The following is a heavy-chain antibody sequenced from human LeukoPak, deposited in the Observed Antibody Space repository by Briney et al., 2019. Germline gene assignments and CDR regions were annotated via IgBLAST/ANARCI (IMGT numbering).Heavy chain of an antibody. CDR2: ISDDGRT. Sequence: SGGSLRLSCAASGFTFSTYTMAWVRQAPGGGLGWVSCISDDGRTYYADSVKGRFAISRDNSKSMMSLQMDSLRAEDTAVYYCVKDFGRNIGGPGYWGRGTLVTVSS. CDR1: GFTFSTYT. J-gene: IGHJ4*02. V-gene: IGHV3-23*01. CDR3: VKDFGRNIGGPGY. D-gene: IGHD2/OR15-2a*01.